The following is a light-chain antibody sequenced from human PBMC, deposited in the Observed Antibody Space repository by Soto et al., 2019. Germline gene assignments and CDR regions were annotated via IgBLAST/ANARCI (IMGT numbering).Light chain of an antibody. Sequence: DIQMTQSPSSLSASVEDRVIITCRASQSISNHLNWYQQKPGKAPKLLIFAASSLQSGVPSRFSGSGSGTEFTLTISSLQPDDFATYYCQQYNSYRFGQGTKVDIK. V-gene: IGKV1-17*01. CDR3: QQYNSYR. CDR2: AAS. J-gene: IGKJ1*01. CDR1: QSISNH.